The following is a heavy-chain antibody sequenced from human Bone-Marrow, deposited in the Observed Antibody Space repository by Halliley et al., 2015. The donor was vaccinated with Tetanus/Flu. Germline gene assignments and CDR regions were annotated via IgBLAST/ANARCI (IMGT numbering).Heavy chain of an antibody. CDR3: ARGLWGTVDY. D-gene: IGHD3-16*01. CDR2: IHPSGGP. V-gene: IGHV4-61*03. Sequence: KRLGWIGYIHPSGGPNYNPSLKSRVTMSVDTSKNDFSLRLTSVTAADTAVYHCARGLWGTVDYWGPGTLVTVSS. J-gene: IGHJ4*02.